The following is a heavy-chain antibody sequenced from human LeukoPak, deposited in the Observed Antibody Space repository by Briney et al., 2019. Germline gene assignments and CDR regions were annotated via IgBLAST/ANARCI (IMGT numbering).Heavy chain of an antibody. V-gene: IGHV3-30-3*01. CDR3: ARAEIGYCSSTSCYMSWFDP. Sequence: GRPLRLSCAASGFTFSSYAMHWVRQAPGKGLEWVAVISYDGSNKYYADSVKGRFTISSDNSKNTLYLQMHSLRAEDTAVYYCARAEIGYCSSTSCYMSWFDPWGQGTLVTVSS. J-gene: IGHJ5*02. CDR1: GFTFSSYA. CDR2: ISYDGSNK. D-gene: IGHD2-2*02.